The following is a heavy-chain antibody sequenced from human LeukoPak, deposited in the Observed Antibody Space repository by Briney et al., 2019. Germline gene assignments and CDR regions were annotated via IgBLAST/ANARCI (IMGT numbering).Heavy chain of an antibody. CDR3: ARTRYYYGSGSYRWFDP. CDR1: GGSFSGYY. V-gene: IGHV4-34*01. CDR2: INHSGST. D-gene: IGHD3-10*01. J-gene: IGHJ5*02. Sequence: SETLSLTCAVYGGSFSGYYWSWIRQPPGKGLEWIGEINHSGSTNYNPSLKSRVTVSVDTSKNQCSLKLSSVTAADTAVYYCARTRYYYGSGSYRWFDPWGQGTLVTVSS.